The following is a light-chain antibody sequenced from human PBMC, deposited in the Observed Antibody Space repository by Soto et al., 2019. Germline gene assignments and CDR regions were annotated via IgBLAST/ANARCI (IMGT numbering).Light chain of an antibody. Sequence: QSALTQPASVSGSPGQSITISCTGTSSDIGSYNYVSWYQQHPGKAPKLIIYDVTNRPAGISSRFSASKSGDTASLTISVLQADDEADYFCSSYKSTSNPYVFGTGTRSPS. CDR1: SSDIGSYNY. J-gene: IGLJ1*01. CDR3: SSYKSTSNPYV. V-gene: IGLV2-14*03. CDR2: DVT.